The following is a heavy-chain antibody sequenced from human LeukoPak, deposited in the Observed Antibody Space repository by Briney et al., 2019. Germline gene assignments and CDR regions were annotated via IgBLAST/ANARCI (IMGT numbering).Heavy chain of an antibody. D-gene: IGHD1-26*01. CDR3: ASIVGATDYYYYMDV. CDR1: GYTFTSYD. CDR2: MNPNSGNT. Sequence: ASVKISCKASGYTFTSYDINWVRQATGQGLEWMGWMNPNSGNTGYAQKFQGRVTITRNTSISTAYMELSSLRSEDTAVYYCASIVGATDYYYYMDVWGKGTTVTVSS. J-gene: IGHJ6*03. V-gene: IGHV1-8*03.